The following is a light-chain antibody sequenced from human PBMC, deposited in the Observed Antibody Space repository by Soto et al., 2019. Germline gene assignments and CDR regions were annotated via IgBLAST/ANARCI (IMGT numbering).Light chain of an antibody. J-gene: IGKJ2*01. CDR1: QSVSSSY. CDR3: QQYGSSPYT. Sequence: EIVLTQSPDTLSLSPGERVTLSCRASQSVSSSYLAWFQQKPGQAPRLLIYGASSRATGIPDRFSGSESGTDFTLTISRLEPEDFAVYYCQQYGSSPYTFGRGTKLEIK. V-gene: IGKV3-20*01. CDR2: GAS.